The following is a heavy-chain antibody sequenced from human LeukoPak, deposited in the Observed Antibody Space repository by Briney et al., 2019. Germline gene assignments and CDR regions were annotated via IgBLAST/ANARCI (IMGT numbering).Heavy chain of an antibody. V-gene: IGHV3-23*01. CDR1: GFTFSSYA. D-gene: IGHD6-13*01. J-gene: IGHJ3*02. CDR2: ISGSGGST. Sequence: GGSLRLSCAASGFTFSSYAMSWVRQAPGKGLEWVSAISGSGGSTYYADSVKGRFTISRDNSKNTLYLQMNSLRAEDTAVYYCAKAAAAAGTVDDAFDIWGQGTMVTVSS. CDR3: AKAAAAAGTVDDAFDI.